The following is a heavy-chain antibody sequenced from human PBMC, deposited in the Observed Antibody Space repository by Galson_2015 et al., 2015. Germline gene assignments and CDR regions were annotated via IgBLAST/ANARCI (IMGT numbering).Heavy chain of an antibody. J-gene: IGHJ4*02. CDR1: GYTFSDYA. D-gene: IGHD2-21*01. CDR3: ARDRYCGGVCCHYFDY. CDR2: VHTGNGNT. V-gene: IGHV1-3*04. Sequence: SVKVSCKASGYTFSDYAIHWVRQAPGQRLEWMGWVHTGNGNTKYSQKFQDRVTITRDTSARTAHMELGSLRSEDTAVYYCARDRYCGGVCCHYFDYWGQGTLVTVFS.